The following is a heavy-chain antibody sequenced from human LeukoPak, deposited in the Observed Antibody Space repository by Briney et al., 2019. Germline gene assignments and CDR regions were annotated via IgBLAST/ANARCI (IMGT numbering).Heavy chain of an antibody. CDR2: IYPGDSDT. J-gene: IGHJ4*02. CDR1: GYIFTSYW. Sequence: GASLKISCEGAGYIFTSYWIGWVRQMPGKGLEWMGIIYPGDSDTRYSPSFQGQVTISADKSISTAYLQWSSLKASDTAMYYCARLGIADYDFWSGYYPIDYWGQGTLVTVSS. V-gene: IGHV5-51*01. D-gene: IGHD3-3*01. CDR3: ARLGIADYDFWSGYYPIDY.